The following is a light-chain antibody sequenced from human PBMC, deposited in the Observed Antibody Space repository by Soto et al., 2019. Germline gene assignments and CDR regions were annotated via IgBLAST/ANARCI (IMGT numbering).Light chain of an antibody. J-gene: IGLJ1*01. CDR2: GNS. CDR1: ISNIGAGYD. Sequence: QSVLTQPPAVSGAPGQRVTISCTGSISNIGAGYDVHWYQQLPGTAPKLLIHGNSNRPSGVPDRFSGSKSGTSASLAITGLQAEDEADYYCQSYDSSLSGLVFGTGTKVTVL. CDR3: QSYDSSLSGLV. V-gene: IGLV1-40*01.